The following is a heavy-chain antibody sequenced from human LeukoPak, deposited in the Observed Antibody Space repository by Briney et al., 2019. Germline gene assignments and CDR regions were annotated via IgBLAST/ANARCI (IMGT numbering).Heavy chain of an antibody. V-gene: IGHV3-30*02. CDR3: AKFQGYGDYCFDY. J-gene: IGHJ4*02. D-gene: IGHD4-17*01. Sequence: GGSLRLSCAASGFTFSSYGMHWVRQAPGKGLEWVAFIRYDGSNKYYADSVKGRFTISRDNSKNTLYLQMNSLRAEDTAVYYCAKFQGYGDYCFDYWGQGTLVTVSS. CDR1: GFTFSSYG. CDR2: IRYDGSNK.